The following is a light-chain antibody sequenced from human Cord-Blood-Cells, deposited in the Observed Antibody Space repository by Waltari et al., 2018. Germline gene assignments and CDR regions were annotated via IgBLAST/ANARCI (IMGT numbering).Light chain of an antibody. CDR1: RPTIRMTT. CDR3: AAWDDSLNGPV. J-gene: IGLJ3*02. CDR2: SNN. V-gene: IGLV1-44*01. Sequence: QSVLTQPPSASGTPGPRVTISCSGSRPTIRMTTLHWYQQLPGTAPKLLIYSNNQRPSGVPDRFSGSKSGTSASLAISGLQSEDEADYYCAAWDDSLNGPVFGGGTKLTVL.